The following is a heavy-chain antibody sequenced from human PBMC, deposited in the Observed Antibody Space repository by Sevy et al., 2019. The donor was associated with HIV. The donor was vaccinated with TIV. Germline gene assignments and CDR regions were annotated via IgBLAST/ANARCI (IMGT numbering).Heavy chain of an antibody. J-gene: IGHJ4*02. D-gene: IGHD5-12*01. CDR1: GFSFSIYS. CDR3: ASQRGGYERLYYFDY. Sequence: GGSLRLSCAASGFSFSIYSMNWVRQAPGRGLEWVSYMSNTGSTIHYADSVKGRFTIYRDNAKNSLYLQMNSLRAEDTDVYYCASQRGGYERLYYFDYWGQGTLVTVSS. V-gene: IGHV3-48*01. CDR2: MSNTGSTI.